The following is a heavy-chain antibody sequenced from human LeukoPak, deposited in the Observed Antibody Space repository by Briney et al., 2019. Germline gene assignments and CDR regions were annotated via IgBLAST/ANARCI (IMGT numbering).Heavy chain of an antibody. CDR2: IYTSGST. Sequence: PSGTLSLTCTVSGGSISSGSYYWSWIRQPAGKGLEWIGRIYTSGSTNYNPSLKSRVTISVDTSKNQFSLKLSSVTAADTAVYYCAREPGIAAAGPFDYWGQGTLVTVSS. J-gene: IGHJ4*02. V-gene: IGHV4-61*02. CDR3: AREPGIAAAGPFDY. CDR1: GGSISSGSYY. D-gene: IGHD6-13*01.